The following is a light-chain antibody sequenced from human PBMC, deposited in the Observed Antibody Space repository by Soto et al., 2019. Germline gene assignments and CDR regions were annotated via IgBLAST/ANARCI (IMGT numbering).Light chain of an antibody. V-gene: IGLV3-1*01. CDR1: KLGDKY. CDR2: QDS. CDR3: QAWYSSVV. J-gene: IGLJ2*01. Sequence: SYELTQPPSVSVSPGQTASITCCGDKLGDKYACWYQQKPRQSPVLVIYQDSKRPSGIPGRFSGSNSGNTATLTISGTQAMDEADYYCQAWYSSVVFGGGTEQTVL.